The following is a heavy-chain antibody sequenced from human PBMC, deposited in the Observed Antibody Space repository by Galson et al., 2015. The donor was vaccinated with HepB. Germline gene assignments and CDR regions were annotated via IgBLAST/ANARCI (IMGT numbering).Heavy chain of an antibody. CDR3: ARVARYYYESSGYPGDLLDY. D-gene: IGHD3-22*01. Sequence: SVKVSCKASGYTFTSYGISWVRQAPGQGLEWMGWISAYNGNTNYAQKLQGRVTMTTDTSTSTAYMELRSLRSDDTAVYYCARVARYYYESSGYPGDLLDYWGQGTLVTVSS. J-gene: IGHJ4*02. CDR1: GYTFTSYG. V-gene: IGHV1-18*04. CDR2: ISAYNGNT.